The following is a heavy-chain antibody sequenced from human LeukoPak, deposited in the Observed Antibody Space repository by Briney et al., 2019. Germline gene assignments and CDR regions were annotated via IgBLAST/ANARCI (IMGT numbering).Heavy chain of an antibody. CDR2: ISGSGGST. J-gene: IGHJ4*02. V-gene: IGHV3-23*01. CDR3: AKDPRMDYYDSSGYYYVLTFFDY. CDR1: GFTFSSYA. D-gene: IGHD3-22*01. Sequence: GGSLRLSCAASGFTFSSYAMSWVRQAPGKGLEWVSAISGSGGSTYYADSVKGRFTISRDNSKNTLYLQMNSLRAEDTAVYYCAKDPRMDYYDSSGYYYVLTFFDYWGQGTLVTVSS.